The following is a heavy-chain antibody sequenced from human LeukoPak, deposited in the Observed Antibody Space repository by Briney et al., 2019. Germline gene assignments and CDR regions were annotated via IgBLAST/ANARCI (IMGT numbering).Heavy chain of an antibody. CDR3: ARDRDPTYYYGSGSYYKATKRENYFDY. V-gene: IGHV1-18*01. CDR2: ISAYNGNT. J-gene: IGHJ4*02. CDR1: GYTFTSYG. Sequence: ASVKVSCKASGYTFTSYGISWVRQAPGQGLEWMGWISAYNGNTNYAQKHQGRVTMTTDTSTSTANMELRSLRSDDTAVYYCARDRDPTYYYGSGSYYKATKRENYFDYWGQGTLVTVSS. D-gene: IGHD3-10*01.